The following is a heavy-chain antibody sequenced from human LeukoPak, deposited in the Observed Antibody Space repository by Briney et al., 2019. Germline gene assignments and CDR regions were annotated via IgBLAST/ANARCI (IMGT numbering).Heavy chain of an antibody. Sequence: ASVKVSCKVSGYTLTELSMHWVRQAPGKGLEWMGGFNPEDGETIYAQRFQGRVTMTEDTSTETAYMELSSLRSDDTAVYYCATDPVGYCSANGCYSVDYWDQGTLVTVSS. CDR3: ATDPVGYCSANGCYSVDY. J-gene: IGHJ4*02. CDR2: FNPEDGET. D-gene: IGHD2-15*01. V-gene: IGHV1-24*01. CDR1: GYTLTELS.